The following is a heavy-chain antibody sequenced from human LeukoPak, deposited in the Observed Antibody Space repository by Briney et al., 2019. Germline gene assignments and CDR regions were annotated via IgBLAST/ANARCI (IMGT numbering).Heavy chain of an antibody. CDR2: IKSKADGGTT. CDR3: TTAVTATGFDY. CDR1: GFIFSNAW. J-gene: IGHJ4*02. D-gene: IGHD2-15*01. V-gene: IGHV3-15*01. Sequence: PGGSLRLSFAASGFIFSNAWMSCVRQAPGKGLEWVGRIKSKADGGTTDYAAPVKGRFTIARDDSKNRLYLQMNSLKTEDTALYYGTTAVTATGFDYWGQGTLVTVSS.